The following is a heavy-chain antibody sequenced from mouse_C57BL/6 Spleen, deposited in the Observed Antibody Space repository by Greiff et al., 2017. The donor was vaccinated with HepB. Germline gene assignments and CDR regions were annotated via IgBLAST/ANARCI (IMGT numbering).Heavy chain of an antibody. D-gene: IGHD1-1*01. CDR1: GFTFSSYT. J-gene: IGHJ3*01. V-gene: IGHV5-9*01. CDR3: ARQDYGSSYWFAY. CDR2: ISGGGGNT. Sequence: DVKLVESGGGLVKPGGSLKLSCAASGFTFSSYTMSWVRQTPEKRLEWVATISGGGGNTYYPDSVKGRFTISRDNAKNTLYLQMSSLRSEDTALYYCARQDYGSSYWFAYWGQGTLVTVSA.